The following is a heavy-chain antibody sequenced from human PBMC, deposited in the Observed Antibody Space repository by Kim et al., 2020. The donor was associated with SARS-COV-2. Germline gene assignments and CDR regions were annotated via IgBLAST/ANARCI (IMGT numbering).Heavy chain of an antibody. D-gene: IGHD2-15*01. Sequence: ASVKVSCKASGYILNTYGISWVRQAPGQGLEWMGWINPYNGDTKYAQKLQGRVTMTTDTSTGTAYMELRSLRLDDTATYYCARRLTAVTPYYGMDVWGQG. CDR2: INPYNGDT. CDR1: GYILNTYG. J-gene: IGHJ6*02. CDR3: ARRLTAVTPYYGMDV. V-gene: IGHV1-18*01.